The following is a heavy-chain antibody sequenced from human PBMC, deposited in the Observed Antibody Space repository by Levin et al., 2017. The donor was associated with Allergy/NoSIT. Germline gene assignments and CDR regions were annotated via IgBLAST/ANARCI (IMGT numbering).Heavy chain of an antibody. V-gene: IGHV3-23*01. D-gene: IGHD5-12*01. J-gene: IGHJ4*02. Sequence: GGSLRLSFAASGFTFSSYAMSWVRQAPGKGLEWVSAISGSGGSTYYADSVKGRFTISRDNSKNTLYLQMNSLRAEDTAVYYCASLRGYSGYDADYWGQGTLVTVSS. CDR1: GFTFSSYA. CDR2: ISGSGGST. CDR3: ASLRGYSGYDADY.